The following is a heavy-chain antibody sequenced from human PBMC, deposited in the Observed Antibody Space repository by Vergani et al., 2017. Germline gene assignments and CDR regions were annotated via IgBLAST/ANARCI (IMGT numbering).Heavy chain of an antibody. CDR3: ARGRRLLYYEKSSGGYFPFDC. J-gene: IGHJ4*02. CDR1: GGPISSYY. D-gene: IGHD2-15*01. CDR2: IYYSGST. V-gene: IGHV4-59*01. Sequence: QVQLQESGPGLVKPSETLSLTCTVSGGPISSYYWSWIRQPPGKGLEWIGYIYYSGSTNYNPSLKSRVTISVDTSKNPFSLKLSSVTAADTAVYYCARGRRLLYYEKSSGGYFPFDCWGQGSLITVSS.